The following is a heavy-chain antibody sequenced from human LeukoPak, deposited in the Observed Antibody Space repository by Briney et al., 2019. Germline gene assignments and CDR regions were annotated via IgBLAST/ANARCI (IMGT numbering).Heavy chain of an antibody. V-gene: IGHV3-23*01. D-gene: IGHD6-19*01. CDR2: ISGGGDR. CDR1: GFIFRNYA. J-gene: IGHJ4*02. Sequence: GGSLRLSCAASGFIFRNYAMRWVRQAPGKGLEWVSAISGGGDRFYADSVKGRFTISRDNSKNTLYLQMSSLRVEDTAVYYCGKAEAGTYYFDYRGQGTLVTVSS. CDR3: GKAEAGTYYFDY.